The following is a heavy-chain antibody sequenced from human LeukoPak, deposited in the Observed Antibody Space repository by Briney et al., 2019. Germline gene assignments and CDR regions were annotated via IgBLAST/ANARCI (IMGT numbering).Heavy chain of an antibody. CDR1: GGSISSGSYY. V-gene: IGHV4-61*02. J-gene: IGHJ5*02. D-gene: IGHD3-10*01. CDR3: ARELRDGSGSYPLYWFDP. CDR2: IYTSGST. Sequence: SETLSLTCTVSGGSISSGSYYWSWIRQPAGKGLEWIGRIYTSGSTNYNPSLKSRVTISVDTSKNQFSLKLSSVTAADTAVYYCARELRDGSGSYPLYWFDPWGQGTLVTVSS.